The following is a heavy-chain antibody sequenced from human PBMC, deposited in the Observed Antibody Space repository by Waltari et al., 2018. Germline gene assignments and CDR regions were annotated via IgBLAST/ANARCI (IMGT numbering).Heavy chain of an antibody. CDR1: GFTFSTFW. CDR2: IKEDGSAK. D-gene: IGHD1-26*01. CDR3: ARDSSGNDY. J-gene: IGHJ4*02. V-gene: IGHV3-7*01. Sequence: ELQVVESGGGLVQPAGSLPISCVASGFTFSTFWRSWFRQAPGKGLEWVANIKEDGSAKYYIDSVRGRFTISRDNAKNSLYLQMNSLRVDDTAMYYCARDSSGNDYWGQGTLVTVS.